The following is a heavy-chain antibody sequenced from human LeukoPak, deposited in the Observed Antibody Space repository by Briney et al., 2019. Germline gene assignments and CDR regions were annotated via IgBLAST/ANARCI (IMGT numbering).Heavy chain of an antibody. J-gene: IGHJ2*01. D-gene: IGHD3-3*01. CDR2: IYSSGST. V-gene: IGHV4-61*02. CDR3: ASTRNYDLWSGSGYFDL. CDR1: GGSISSSGYY. Sequence: SETLSLTCTVSGGSISSSGYYWSWIRQPAGKRLEWIGRIYSSGSTNYNPSLKSRVTISVDTSKNQFSLKLSSVTAADTAVYYCASTRNYDLWSGSGYFDLWGRGTLVTVSS.